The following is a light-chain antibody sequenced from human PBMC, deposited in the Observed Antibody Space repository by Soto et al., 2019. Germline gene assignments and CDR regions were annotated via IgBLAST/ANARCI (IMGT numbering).Light chain of an antibody. CDR2: EVN. V-gene: IGLV2-8*01. Sequence: QSALTQPPSASGSPGQSVTISCTGTSSDVGAYKFVSWYQLHPGKAPKLMIYEVNVRPSGVPDRFPGSKSGNTASLTVSGLQVEDEADYYCSSYGGRSNLVFGGGTQLTVL. CDR3: SSYGGRSNLV. J-gene: IGLJ2*01. CDR1: SSDVGAYKF.